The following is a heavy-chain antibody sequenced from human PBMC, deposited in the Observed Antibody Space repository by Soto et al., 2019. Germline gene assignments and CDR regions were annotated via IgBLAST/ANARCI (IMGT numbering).Heavy chain of an antibody. D-gene: IGHD3-22*01. CDR3: ARHSIRQYYYDSSGYPY. CDR2: IYYSGST. J-gene: IGHJ4*02. Sequence: QLQLQESGPGLVKPSETLSLTCTVSGGSISSSSYYWGWIRQPPGKGLEWIGSIYYSGSTYYNPSLKSRVTISVDTSKNQFFLKLSSVTAADTAVYYCARHSIRQYYYDSSGYPYWGQGTLVTVSS. CDR1: GGSISSSSYY. V-gene: IGHV4-39*01.